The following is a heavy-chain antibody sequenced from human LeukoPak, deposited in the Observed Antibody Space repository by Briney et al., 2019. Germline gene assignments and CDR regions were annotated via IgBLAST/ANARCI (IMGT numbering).Heavy chain of an antibody. V-gene: IGHV3-11*01. CDR1: GFTFSDYY. D-gene: IGHD2-2*01. J-gene: IGHJ6*02. Sequence: GGSLRLSCAASGFTFSDYYISWIRQAPGKGLEWVSYISSSGSTIYYADSVKGRFTISRDNAKNSLYLQMNSLRAEDTAVYYCARDHLVVPAAGLDVWGQGTTVTVSS. CDR2: ISSSGSTI. CDR3: ARDHLVVPAAGLDV.